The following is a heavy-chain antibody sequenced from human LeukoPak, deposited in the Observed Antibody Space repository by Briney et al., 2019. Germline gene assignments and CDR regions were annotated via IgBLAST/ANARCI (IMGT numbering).Heavy chain of an antibody. Sequence: SETLSLTCTVSDGAIAGYSWSWIRQAPGKGLEWIGYIYYSGDTKYNPSLQSRVTVSVDTSKNQFSLQLSSVTTADTAVYYCARRVTYGGNQNPDYWGQGTLVTVSS. J-gene: IGHJ4*02. CDR3: ARRVTYGGNQNPDY. D-gene: IGHD4-23*01. V-gene: IGHV4-59*01. CDR2: IYYSGDT. CDR1: DGAIAGYS.